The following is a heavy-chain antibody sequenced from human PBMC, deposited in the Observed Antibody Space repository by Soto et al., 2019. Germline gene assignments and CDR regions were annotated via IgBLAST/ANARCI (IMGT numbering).Heavy chain of an antibody. CDR2: ISSSSTI. V-gene: IGHV3-48*02. Sequence: GGSLRLSCAASGFTFSSYSMNWVRQAPGKGLEWVSYISSSSTIYYADSVKGRFTISRDNAKNSLYLQMNSLRDEDTAVYYCARDPLGYSYGYYYGMDVWGQGTTVTVSS. D-gene: IGHD5-18*01. CDR3: ARDPLGYSYGYYYGMDV. CDR1: GFTFSSYS. J-gene: IGHJ6*02.